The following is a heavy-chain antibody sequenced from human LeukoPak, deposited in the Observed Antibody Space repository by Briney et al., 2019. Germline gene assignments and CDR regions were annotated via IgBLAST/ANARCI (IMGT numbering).Heavy chain of an antibody. J-gene: IGHJ6*02. CDR2: ISSKGSRT. CDR1: GFTFSSYS. V-gene: IGHV3-64*01. D-gene: IGHD1-14*01. Sequence: GGSLRLSCAASGFTFSSYSMSWVRQAPGKGLEYVSAISSKGSRTYYANSVKGRFTISRDNSKNTLYLQMGSLRAEDMAVYYCARVGTDPPYYYGMDVWGQGTTVTVSS. CDR3: ARVGTDPPYYYGMDV.